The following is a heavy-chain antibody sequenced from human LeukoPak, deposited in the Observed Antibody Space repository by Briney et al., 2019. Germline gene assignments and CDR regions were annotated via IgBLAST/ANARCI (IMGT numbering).Heavy chain of an antibody. Sequence: PGGSLRLSCAASGFTFSSYSMNWVRQAPGKGLEWVSSISSSSSYIYYAGSVKGRFTISRDNATNSLYLQMNSLRAEDTAVYYCAGLYSSVGYRWGQGTLVIVSS. CDR1: GFTFSSYS. CDR2: ISSSSSYI. CDR3: AGLYSSVGYR. J-gene: IGHJ4*02. V-gene: IGHV3-21*01. D-gene: IGHD6-19*01.